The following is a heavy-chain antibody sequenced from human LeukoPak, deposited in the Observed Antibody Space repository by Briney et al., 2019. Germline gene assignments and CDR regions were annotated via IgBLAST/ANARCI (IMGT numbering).Heavy chain of an antibody. CDR1: GFTFSTYG. J-gene: IGHJ6*03. CDR3: AKDGSTSPFYYYYYYMDV. Sequence: PGGSLRLSCAASGFTFSTYGIHWVRQAPGKGLEWVTIIQYDGSNKYYADSVMGRFTISRDNSKNTVYLQMNSLRTDDTAVYYCAKDGSTSPFYYYYYYMDVWGTGTTVTVSS. D-gene: IGHD6-6*01. V-gene: IGHV3-30*02. CDR2: IQYDGSNK.